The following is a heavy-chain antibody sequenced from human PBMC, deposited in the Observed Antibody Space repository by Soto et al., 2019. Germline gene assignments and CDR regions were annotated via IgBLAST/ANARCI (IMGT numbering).Heavy chain of an antibody. Sequence: SETLSLTCTVSGDSISSNYWSWIRQPPGKGLEWIGYIYYSGSTNYNPSLKSRVTISVDTSKNQFSLKLSSVTAADTAVYYCARGGSITMIVVAPQGWFDPWGQGTLVTVSS. J-gene: IGHJ5*02. D-gene: IGHD3-22*01. CDR3: ARGGSITMIVVAPQGWFDP. CDR2: IYYSGST. V-gene: IGHV4-59*01. CDR1: GDSISSNY.